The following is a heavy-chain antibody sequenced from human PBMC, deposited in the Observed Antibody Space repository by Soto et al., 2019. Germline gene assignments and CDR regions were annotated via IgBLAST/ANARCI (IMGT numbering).Heavy chain of an antibody. CDR2: ISGSGGRT. Sequence: GGSLRLSCAASGFIFSNFAMSWVRQAPGKGLEWVSVISGSGGRTYHADSVKGRFTISRDNSKNTLYLQMDSLRAEDTAIYYCAKGGYCSSGNCPVDVRGKRTTVTVSS. CDR3: AKGGYCSSGNCPVDV. J-gene: IGHJ6*04. CDR1: GFIFSNFA. D-gene: IGHD2-15*01. V-gene: IGHV3-23*01.